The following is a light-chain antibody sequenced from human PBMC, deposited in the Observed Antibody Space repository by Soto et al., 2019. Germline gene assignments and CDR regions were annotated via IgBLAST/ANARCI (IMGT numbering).Light chain of an antibody. CDR1: QSIRSW. Sequence: DIQITQSPSTLSASVGDRVTITCRASQSIRSWVAWYQQKPGKAPKLLIYKASTLESGVPSRFSGSGSGTEFTLTISSLQPDDFATYYCQQYNTYWTFGQGTKVDIK. CDR2: KAS. V-gene: IGKV1-5*03. J-gene: IGKJ1*01. CDR3: QQYNTYWT.